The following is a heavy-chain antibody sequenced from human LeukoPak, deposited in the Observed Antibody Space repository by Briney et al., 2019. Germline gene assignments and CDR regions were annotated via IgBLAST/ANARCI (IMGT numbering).Heavy chain of an antibody. V-gene: IGHV1-2*02. CDR1: GYTFTGYY. CDR2: INPNSGGT. CDR3: ARGQLWLQNWFDP. Sequence: ASVKVSCKASGYTFTGYYMHWVRQAPGQGLEWMGWINPNSGGTNYAQKFQGRVTMTRDTSISTAYMELSSLRSEDTAVYYCARGQLWLQNWFDPWGQGTLVTVSS. D-gene: IGHD5-18*01. J-gene: IGHJ5*02.